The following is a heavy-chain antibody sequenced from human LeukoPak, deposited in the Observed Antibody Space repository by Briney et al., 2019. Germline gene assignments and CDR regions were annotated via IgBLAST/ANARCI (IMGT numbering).Heavy chain of an antibody. V-gene: IGHV3-23*01. J-gene: IGHJ4*02. CDR3: AKDSAKKYDDY. D-gene: IGHD2/OR15-2a*01. Sequence: GGPLRLSCAASGFTFSSYAMSWVRQAPGKGLEWVSGISGSDGSTNYADSVKGRYTISRENSKNTLYLQMNSLRAEDTAVYYCAKDSAKKYDDYWGQGTLVTVSS. CDR2: ISGSDGST. CDR1: GFTFSSYA.